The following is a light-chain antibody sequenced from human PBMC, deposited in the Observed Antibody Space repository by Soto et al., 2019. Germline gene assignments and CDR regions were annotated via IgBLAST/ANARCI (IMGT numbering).Light chain of an antibody. V-gene: IGKV3D-20*02. CDR3: QQRRNWPPLT. J-gene: IGKJ4*01. Sequence: EIVLTQSPGTLSLSPGERATLSCRASQSVSSSYLAWYQQKPGQAPRLLIYGASSRATGIPDRFSGSGSGTDFTLTISSLEPEDFAVYYCQQRRNWPPLTFGGGTKVDIK. CDR2: GAS. CDR1: QSVSSSY.